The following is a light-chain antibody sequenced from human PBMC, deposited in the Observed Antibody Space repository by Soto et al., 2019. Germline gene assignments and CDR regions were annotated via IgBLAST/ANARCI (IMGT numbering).Light chain of an antibody. CDR1: QSISSW. J-gene: IGKJ1*01. Sequence: DIQLTQSPSTLSASVGDRVTITCRASQSISSWLAWYQQKPGKAPKFLIYKTSNLEIGVPSRFSGSGSVTEFTLTISSLQPDDFATYYCQYYNNYCWTFGQGTKVEIK. CDR2: KTS. V-gene: IGKV1-5*03. CDR3: QYYNNYCWT.